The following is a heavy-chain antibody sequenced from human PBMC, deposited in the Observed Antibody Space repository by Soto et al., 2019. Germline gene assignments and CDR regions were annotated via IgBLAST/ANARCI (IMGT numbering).Heavy chain of an antibody. CDR3: ATQRVVVITFFDY. V-gene: IGHV3-30-3*01. D-gene: IGHD3-22*01. Sequence: QVQLVESGGGVVQPGRSLRLSCAASGFTFSSYAMHWVRQAPGKGLEWVAVISYDGSNKYYADSVKGRFTISRDNSKNTLYLHMNSLRAEDTAVYYCATQRVVVITFFDYWGQGTLVTVSS. CDR1: GFTFSSYA. J-gene: IGHJ4*02. CDR2: ISYDGSNK.